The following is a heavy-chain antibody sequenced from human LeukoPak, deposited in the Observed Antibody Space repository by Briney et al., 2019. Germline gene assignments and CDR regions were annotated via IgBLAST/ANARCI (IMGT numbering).Heavy chain of an antibody. J-gene: IGHJ4*02. D-gene: IGHD6-19*01. CDR3: AMIIAVAGTPEGGLD. Sequence: GGSLRLSCAASGLTFSSYEMNWVRQAPGKGLEWVSYISSSGSTIYYADSVKGRFTISRDNAKNSLYLQMNSLRAEDTAVYYCAMIIAVAGTPEGGLDWGQGTLVTVSS. CDR2: ISSSGSTI. CDR1: GLTFSSYE. V-gene: IGHV3-48*03.